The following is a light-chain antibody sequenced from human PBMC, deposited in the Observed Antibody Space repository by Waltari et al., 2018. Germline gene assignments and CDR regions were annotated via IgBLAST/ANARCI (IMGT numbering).Light chain of an antibody. CDR2: KDS. CDR3: QSADNSGTYYV. V-gene: IGLV3-25*03. Sequence: SYELTQPPSVSVPPGQTPRTTSLGDACQTQYANWYQQKPGQAPVLVIYKDSERPSGIPERFSGSSSGTTVTLTITGVQAEDEADYYCQSADNSGTYYVFGTGTKVTVL. J-gene: IGLJ1*01. CDR1: ACQTQY.